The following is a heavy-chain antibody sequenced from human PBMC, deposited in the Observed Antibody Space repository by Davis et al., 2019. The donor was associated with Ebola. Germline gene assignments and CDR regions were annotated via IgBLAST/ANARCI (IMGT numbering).Heavy chain of an antibody. CDR1: GYTFTSYG. Sequence: ASVKVSCKASGYTFTSYGISWVRQAPGQGLEWMGWISAYNGNTNYAQKLQGRVTMTTDTSTRTAYMELRSLRSDDTAVYYCARANRLRFLEWLPSYEAFDIWGQGTMVTVSS. J-gene: IGHJ3*02. CDR2: ISAYNGNT. D-gene: IGHD3-3*01. V-gene: IGHV1-18*01. CDR3: ARANRLRFLEWLPSYEAFDI.